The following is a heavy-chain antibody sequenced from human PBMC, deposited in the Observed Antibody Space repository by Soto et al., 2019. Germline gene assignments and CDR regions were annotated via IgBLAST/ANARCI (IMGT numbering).Heavy chain of an antibody. J-gene: IGHJ5*02. CDR1: GYTFTSYY. D-gene: IGHD2-15*01. V-gene: IGHV1-46*01. CDR3: AREDRSGGIPNWFDP. Sequence: GASVKVSCKASGYTFTSYYMHWVRQAPGQGLEWMGIINPSGGSTSYAQKFQGRVTMTRDTSTSTVYMELSSLRSEDTAVYYCAREDRSGGIPNWFDPWGQGTLVTSPQ. CDR2: INPSGGST.